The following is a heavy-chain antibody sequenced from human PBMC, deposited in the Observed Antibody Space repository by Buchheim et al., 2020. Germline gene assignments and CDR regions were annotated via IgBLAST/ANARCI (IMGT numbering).Heavy chain of an antibody. Sequence: EVQLVESGGGLVQPGGSLRLSCAASGFTFSSYWMSWVRQAPGKGLEWVANIKQDGSEKYYVDSVEGRFTISRDNAKNSLSLQMNSLRAEDTAVYYCARLHLGELSFSPFDYWGQGTL. V-gene: IGHV3-7*01. D-gene: IGHD3-16*02. CDR3: ARLHLGELSFSPFDY. J-gene: IGHJ4*02. CDR2: IKQDGSEK. CDR1: GFTFSSYW.